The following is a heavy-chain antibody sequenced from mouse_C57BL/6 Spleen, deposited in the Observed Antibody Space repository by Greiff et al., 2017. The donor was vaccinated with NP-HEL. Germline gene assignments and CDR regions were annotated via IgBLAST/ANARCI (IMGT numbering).Heavy chain of an antibody. CDR2: ISSGGSYT. V-gene: IGHV5-6*02. J-gene: IGHJ4*01. CDR3: ARLLYGSSRNYAMDY. Sequence: DVKLVESGGDLVKPGGSLKLSCAASGFTFSSYGMSWVRQTPDKRLEWVATISSGGSYTYYPDSVKGRFTISRDNAKNTLYLQMSSLKSEDTAMYYCARLLYGSSRNYAMDYWGQGTSVTVSS. D-gene: IGHD1-1*01. CDR1: GFTFSSYG.